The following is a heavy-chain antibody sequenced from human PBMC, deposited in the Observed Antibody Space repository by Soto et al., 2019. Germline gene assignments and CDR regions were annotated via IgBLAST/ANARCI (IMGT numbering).Heavy chain of an antibody. CDR1: GFTFSSYW. J-gene: IGHJ6*02. CDR3: SREQERLRVDLRNYYCGMDV. V-gene: IGHV3-7*01. CDR2: IKQDGSEK. Sequence: QFGGSLRLSCAASGFTFSSYWMSWVRQAPGKGLEWVANIKQDGSEKYYVDSVKGRFTISRDNAKNSLYLQMNSLRAEDTAVYNWSREQERLRVDLRNYYCGMDVWGQGTTVTVSS. D-gene: IGHD3-16*01.